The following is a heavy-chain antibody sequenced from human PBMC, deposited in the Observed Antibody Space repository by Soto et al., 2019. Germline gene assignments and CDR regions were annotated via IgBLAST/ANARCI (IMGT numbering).Heavy chain of an antibody. CDR3: AHAGDYALVTFDH. Sequence: QITLKESGPTLVRPAQTLTLTCDFSGFSLSTYHMGVAWIRQPPGKALEWLALIYWDDDKPYSPSLKDRLALYKDTSRNQVGLTINHIVPRDSSTCFLAHAGDYALVTFDHWGPGTLVTVSS. V-gene: IGHV2-5*02. CDR2: IYWDDDK. D-gene: IGHD2-21*02. CDR1: GFSLSTYHMG. J-gene: IGHJ4*02.